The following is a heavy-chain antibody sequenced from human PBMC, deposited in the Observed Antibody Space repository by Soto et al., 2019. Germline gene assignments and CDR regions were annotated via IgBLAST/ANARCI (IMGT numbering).Heavy chain of an antibody. CDR2: IYYGGST. CDR3: ARVGYCSGGSCYGYYHYYGMDV. Sequence: SETLSLTCTVSSGSISSGGYYWSWIRQHPGKGLEWIGYIYYGGSTYYNPSLKSRVTISVDTSKNQFSLKLNSVTAADTAVYYCARVGYCSGGSCYGYYHYYGMDVWGQGTTVTVSS. V-gene: IGHV4-31*03. CDR1: SGSISSGGYY. D-gene: IGHD2-15*01. J-gene: IGHJ6*02.